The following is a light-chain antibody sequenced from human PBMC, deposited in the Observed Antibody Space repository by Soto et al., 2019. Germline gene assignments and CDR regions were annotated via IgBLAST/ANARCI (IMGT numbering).Light chain of an antibody. CDR3: SSSAGSNNLV. J-gene: IGLJ1*01. CDR2: DVS. V-gene: IGLV2-8*01. Sequence: SVLAQPPSPTGSPGQSVTISRTGNSKDVGDYNYVSWYQQHPGKAPKLMIYDVSERPSGVPDRFSASKSGNTASLTVSGLQAEDEADYYCSSSAGSNNLVFGTGTKVTVL. CDR1: SKDVGDYNY.